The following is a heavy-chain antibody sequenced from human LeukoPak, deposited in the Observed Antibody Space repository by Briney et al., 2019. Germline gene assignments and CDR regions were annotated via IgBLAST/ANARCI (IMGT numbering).Heavy chain of an antibody. CDR2: IYWNDDK. V-gene: IGHV2-5*01. Sequence: SGPTLVKPRQTLTLTCTFSGFSLSTSEVGVGWIRQPPGKALEWLALIYWNDDKRYSPSLKSRLTITKDTSKNQVVLTMTNMDPVDTATYYCVRTPIGFDLWGQGTMVTVSS. CDR3: VRTPIGFDL. CDR1: GFSLSTSEVG. J-gene: IGHJ3*01.